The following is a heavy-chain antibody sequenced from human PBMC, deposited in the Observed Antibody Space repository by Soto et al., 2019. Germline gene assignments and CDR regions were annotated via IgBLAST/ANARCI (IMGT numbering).Heavy chain of an antibody. V-gene: IGHV1-18*01. CDR3: ARDTRNSFDY. CDR2: ISPYNGNT. CDR1: GFTFNTYF. J-gene: IGHJ4*02. D-gene: IGHD2-2*01. Sequence: HVQLLQSGGELEKPGASVKVSCNASGFTFNTYFISWVRQAPGQGLEWMGWISPYNGNTKYGEKFQGRFTMTTDTITRTAYMELRNLRIDDTSVYYCARDTRNSFDYCGQGTLVAFSS.